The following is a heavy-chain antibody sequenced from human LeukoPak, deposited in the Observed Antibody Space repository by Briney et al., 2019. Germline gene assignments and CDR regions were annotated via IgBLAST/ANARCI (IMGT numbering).Heavy chain of an antibody. Sequence: ASVKVSCKASGYTFTSYGISWVRQAPGQGLEWMGWISAYNGNTNYAQKLQGRVTMTTDTSTSTAYMELRSLRSDDTAVYYCARGGPMGPYYYDSSGYNDAFDIRGQGTMVTVSS. V-gene: IGHV1-18*01. CDR3: ARGGPMGPYYYDSSGYNDAFDI. CDR2: ISAYNGNT. J-gene: IGHJ3*02. CDR1: GYTFTSYG. D-gene: IGHD3-22*01.